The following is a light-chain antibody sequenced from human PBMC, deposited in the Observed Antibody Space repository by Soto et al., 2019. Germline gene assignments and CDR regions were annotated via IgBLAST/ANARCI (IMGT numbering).Light chain of an antibody. Sequence: QSVLTQPPSASGSLGQSVTISCTGTASDVGVYNYVSWYQQHPGKAPKLMIYGVSKRPSGVPDRFSGSKSGNTASLTVSGLQPEDEADYYCSSYAGSNKSVFGTGTKVTVL. J-gene: IGLJ1*01. CDR1: ASDVGVYNY. CDR2: GVS. V-gene: IGLV2-8*01. CDR3: SSYAGSNKSV.